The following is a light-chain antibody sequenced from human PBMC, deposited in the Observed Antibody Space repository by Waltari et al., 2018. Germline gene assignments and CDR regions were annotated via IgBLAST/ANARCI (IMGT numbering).Light chain of an antibody. J-gene: IGKJ4*01. Sequence: EIVMTQSPDTLSVSPGERATLSCRASESGINSLAGYQQRPGQAPRLLFYDASTRATGIPARFSGSGSGTEFTLTISSLQSEDFAVYYCQQYKNWPPLTFGGGTKVEIK. CDR1: ESGINS. CDR2: DAS. V-gene: IGKV3-15*01. CDR3: QQYKNWPPLT.